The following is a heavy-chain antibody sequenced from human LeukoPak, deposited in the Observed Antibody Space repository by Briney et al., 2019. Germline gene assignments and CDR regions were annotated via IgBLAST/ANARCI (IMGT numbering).Heavy chain of an antibody. CDR2: IYHSGST. CDR1: GGSISSGGYS. Sequence: PSQTLSLTCAVSGGSISSGGYSWSWIRQPPGKGLEWIGYIYHSGSTYYNPSLKSRVTISVDRSKNQFSLKLSSVTAADTAVYYCATMRSRKNYWGQGTLVTVSS. CDR3: ATMRSRKNY. V-gene: IGHV4-30-2*01. J-gene: IGHJ4*02.